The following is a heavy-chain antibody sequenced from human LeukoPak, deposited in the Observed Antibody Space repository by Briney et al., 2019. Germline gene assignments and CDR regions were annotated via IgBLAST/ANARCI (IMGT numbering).Heavy chain of an antibody. CDR3: ARMAEYSTAGMRY. D-gene: IGHD6-6*01. CDR2: ISSDGSST. Sequence: PGGSLRLSCVASGFTFSSYWMHWVRQAPGKGLVWVSRISSDGSSTSYADSVKGRFTISRDNAKSTLYLQMNSLRAEDTAVYYCARMAEYSTAGMRYWGQGTLVTVSS. CDR1: GFTFSSYW. J-gene: IGHJ4*02. V-gene: IGHV3-74*01.